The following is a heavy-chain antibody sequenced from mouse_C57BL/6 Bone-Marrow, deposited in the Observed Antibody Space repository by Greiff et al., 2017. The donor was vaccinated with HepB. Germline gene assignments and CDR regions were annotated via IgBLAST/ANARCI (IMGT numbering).Heavy chain of an antibody. CDR3: VNSVSSGSSYTWFAY. D-gene: IGHD1-1*01. J-gene: IGHJ3*01. V-gene: IGHV7-4*01. Sequence: EVQGVDSGGGLVQPGSSLRLSCAASGFVFIDYSMSWVRQLPGKAPEWLALIRNKVNGYTTDCSASVKGRFTISRDNSQNILYLQMNTLRAEDSGTYYCVNSVSSGSSYTWFAYWGQGTLVTVSA. CDR2: IRNKVNGYTT. CDR1: GFVFIDYS.